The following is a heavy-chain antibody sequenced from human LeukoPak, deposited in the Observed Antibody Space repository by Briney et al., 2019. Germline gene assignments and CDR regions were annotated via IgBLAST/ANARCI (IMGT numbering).Heavy chain of an antibody. CDR3: AKAIRQNRDLYDY. CDR2: ISGSGAST. J-gene: IGHJ4*02. D-gene: IGHD1-14*01. V-gene: IGHV3-23*01. Sequence: PGGSLRLSCAASGFTFSTYAMTWVRQAPGKGLEWVSGISGSGASTYYADSVKGRFTISRDNSKNTLYLQMNSLRAEDTALYYCAKAIRQNRDLYDYWGQGTLATVSS. CDR1: GFTFSTYA.